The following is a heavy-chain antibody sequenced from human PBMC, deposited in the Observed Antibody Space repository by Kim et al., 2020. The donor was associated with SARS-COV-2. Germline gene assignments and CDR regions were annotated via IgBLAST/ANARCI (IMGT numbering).Heavy chain of an antibody. D-gene: IGHD6-19*01. CDR1: GFTFSSYA. J-gene: IGHJ4*02. CDR2: ISGSGGST. Sequence: GGSLRLSCAASGFTFSSYAMSWVRQAPGKGLEWVSAISGSGGSTYYADSVKGRFTISRDNSKNTLYLQMNSLRAEDTAVYYCAKAFSSGWYRDLGYWGQGTLVTVSS. V-gene: IGHV3-23*01. CDR3: AKAFSSGWYRDLGY.